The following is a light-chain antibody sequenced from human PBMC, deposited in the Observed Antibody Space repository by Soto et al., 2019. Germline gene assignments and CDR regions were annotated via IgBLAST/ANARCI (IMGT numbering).Light chain of an antibody. CDR3: QQYNDWFSIT. CDR1: QSVSSK. V-gene: IGKV3-15*01. Sequence: EIVMTQSPATLSVSPGERAALSCRASQSVSSKLAWYRQRPGQAPRLVIYDTSTRATGVPARFSGSGSGTEFTLTISSLKSEDFGVYYCQQYNDWFSITFGQGTRLESK. CDR2: DTS. J-gene: IGKJ5*01.